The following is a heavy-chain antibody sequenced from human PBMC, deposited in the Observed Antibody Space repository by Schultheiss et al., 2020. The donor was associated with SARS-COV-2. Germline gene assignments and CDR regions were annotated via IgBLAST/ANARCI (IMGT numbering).Heavy chain of an antibody. J-gene: IGHJ3*02. V-gene: IGHV3-11*06. CDR2: ISSSSSYI. CDR1: GFTFSDYY. D-gene: IGHD2-2*01. Sequence: GGSLRLSCAASGFTFSDYYMSWIRQAPGKGLEWVSSISSSSSYIYYADSVKGRFTISRDNAKNSLYLQMNSLRAEDTAVYYCARFRVPAAMKGPDAFDIWGQGTMVTVSS. CDR3: ARFRVPAAMKGPDAFDI.